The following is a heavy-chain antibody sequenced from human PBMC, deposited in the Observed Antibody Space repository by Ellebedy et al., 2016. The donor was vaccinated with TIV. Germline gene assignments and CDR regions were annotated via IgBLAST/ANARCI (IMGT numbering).Heavy chain of an antibody. J-gene: IGHJ5*02. CDR3: AKGHRYRELLSPNWFDP. V-gene: IGHV3-9*01. CDR1: GFTFDDYA. D-gene: IGHD1-26*01. Sequence: SLKISCAASGFTFDDYAMHWVRQAPGKGLEWVSSITWNSGSIDYADSVKGRFTISRDNAKNSLYLQMSSLRTEDTALYYCAKGHRYRELLSPNWFDPWGQGTLVTVSS. CDR2: ITWNSGSI.